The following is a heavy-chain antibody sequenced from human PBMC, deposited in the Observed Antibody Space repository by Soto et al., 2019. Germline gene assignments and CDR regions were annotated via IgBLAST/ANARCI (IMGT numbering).Heavy chain of an antibody. J-gene: IGHJ4*02. D-gene: IGHD6-25*01. CDR2: ISSSSSRI. Sequence: EVQLVESGGGLIQPGGSLRLSCAASGFSFNTYAMNWVRQAPGKGLEWISYISSSSSRIYYADSVKGRFSLSRDNAKNSLYPQTNSLRAEDTAVYYCASDPGIAAAGMDYWGQGTLVTVSS. CDR1: GFSFNTYA. V-gene: IGHV3-48*04. CDR3: ASDPGIAAAGMDY.